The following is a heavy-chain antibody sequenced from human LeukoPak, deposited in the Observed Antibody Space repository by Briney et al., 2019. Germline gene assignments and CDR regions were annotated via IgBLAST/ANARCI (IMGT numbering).Heavy chain of an antibody. CDR2: ISSSSYI. CDR1: GLTFSSYS. V-gene: IGHV3-21*01. J-gene: IGHJ3*02. D-gene: IGHD3-3*01. Sequence: PGGSLRLSCAASGLTFSSYSMNWVRQAPGKGLEWVSSISSSSYIYYADSVKGRFTISRDNAKNSLYLQMNSLRAEDTAVYYCARDCSSGYYDFWSGYWAFDIWGQGTMVTVSS. CDR3: ARDCSSGYYDFWSGYWAFDI.